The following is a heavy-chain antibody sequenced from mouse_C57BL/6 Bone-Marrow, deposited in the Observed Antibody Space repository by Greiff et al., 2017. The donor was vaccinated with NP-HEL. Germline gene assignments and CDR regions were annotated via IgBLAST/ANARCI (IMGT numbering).Heavy chain of an antibody. D-gene: IGHD2-5*01. J-gene: IGHJ1*03. Sequence: QVQLQQSGAELVKPGASVKMSCKASGYTFTSYWINWVKQRPGQGLEWIGDIYPGSGSTNYNEKFKSKATLTVDTSSSTAYMQLSSLPSEDSAVYYCARCSNYCWYFDVWGTGTTVTVSS. V-gene: IGHV1-55*01. CDR3: ARCSNYCWYFDV. CDR2: IYPGSGST. CDR1: GYTFTSYW.